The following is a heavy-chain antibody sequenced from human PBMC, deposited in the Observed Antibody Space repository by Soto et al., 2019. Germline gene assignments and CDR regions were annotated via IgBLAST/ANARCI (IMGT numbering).Heavy chain of an antibody. V-gene: IGHV1-18*01. Sequence: ASVTVSCKASLYTLTSYVISGVRQGPGQGLEWMGWINAYNRNTNYAQKLQGRVNMTTDTSTSTAYMELRSLRSVFTDEYYCARVLPPLDPLGQGNQVTLSS. CDR1: LYTLTSYV. CDR2: INAYNRNT. J-gene: IGHJ5*02. CDR3: ARVLPPLDP.